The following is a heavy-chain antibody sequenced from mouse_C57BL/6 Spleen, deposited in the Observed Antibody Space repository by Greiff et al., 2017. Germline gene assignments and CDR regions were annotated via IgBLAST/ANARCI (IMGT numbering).Heavy chain of an antibody. D-gene: IGHD1-1*01. J-gene: IGHJ4*01. CDR3: ATDYYGSSYDAMDY. Sequence: QVQLQQPGAELVKPGASVKLSCKASGYTFTSYWMHWVKQRPGQGLEWIGMIHPNSGSTNYNEKFKSKATLTVDKSSSTAYMQLSSLTSADSAVYDCATDYYGSSYDAMDYWGQGTSVTVSS. CDR1: GYTFTSYW. CDR2: IHPNSGST. V-gene: IGHV1-64*01.